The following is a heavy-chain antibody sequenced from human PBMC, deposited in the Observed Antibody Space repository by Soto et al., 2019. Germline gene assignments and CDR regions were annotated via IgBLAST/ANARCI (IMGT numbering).Heavy chain of an antibody. CDR2: IYYSGST. D-gene: IGHD6-6*01. CDR1: GGSISSGDYY. J-gene: IGHJ5*02. CDR3: ARESIAARSWFDP. V-gene: IGHV4-30-4*01. Sequence: PSETLSLTCTVSGGSISSGDYYWSWIRQPPGKGLEWIGYIYYSGSTYYNPSLKSRVTISVGTSKNQFSLKLSSVTAADTAVYYCARESIAARSWFDPWGQGTLVTVSS.